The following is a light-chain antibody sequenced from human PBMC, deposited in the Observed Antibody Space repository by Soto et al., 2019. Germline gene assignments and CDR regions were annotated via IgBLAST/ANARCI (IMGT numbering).Light chain of an antibody. CDR1: RRDVGNYNL. CDR2: EGS. V-gene: IGLV2-23*01. J-gene: IGLJ1*01. CDR3: CSYAGSSTYV. Sequence: QSALTQPASVSGSPGQSITMSCTGTRRDVGNYNLVSWYQQHPGKTPKLMIYEGSKRPSGVSNRFSGSKSGNTASLTISGLQAEDEADYYCCSYAGSSTYVFGTGTKLTVL.